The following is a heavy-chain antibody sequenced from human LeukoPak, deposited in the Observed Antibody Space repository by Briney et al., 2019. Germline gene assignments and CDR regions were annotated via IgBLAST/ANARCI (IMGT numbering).Heavy chain of an antibody. CDR2: IDKSGST. Sequence: SETLSLTCIVSGGSISSSRYYWGWIRQPPGKGLEWIGRIDKSGSTSYNPSLRSRVTISVDTSKNQFSLNLISVTAADTAVYYCARLVYYYGSGSYSAVDYWGQGTLVTVPS. D-gene: IGHD3-10*01. CDR1: GGSISSSRYY. J-gene: IGHJ4*02. CDR3: ARLVYYYGSGSYSAVDY. V-gene: IGHV4-39*01.